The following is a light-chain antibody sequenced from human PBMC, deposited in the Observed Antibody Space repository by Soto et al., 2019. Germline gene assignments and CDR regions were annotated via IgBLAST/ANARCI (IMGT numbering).Light chain of an antibody. CDR1: QTISSD. Sequence: HSPAPLSVAPGERATLSFRASQTISSDLAWYQQKPGQAPRLLMYGAATRPSGIPDRFSGSGSGTEFTLTISSLQSEDFAVYYCQQDDSWPLTFGGGTKVDVK. V-gene: IGKV3D-15*01. CDR3: QQDDSWPLT. J-gene: IGKJ4*01. CDR2: GAA.